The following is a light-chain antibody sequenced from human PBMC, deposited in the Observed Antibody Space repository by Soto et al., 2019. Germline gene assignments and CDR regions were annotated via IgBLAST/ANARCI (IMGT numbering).Light chain of an antibody. Sequence: QSALTQPASVSGSPGQSITISCTGTSSDVGNYKYVSWYQQHPGKAPKLMIYEVSNRPSGVSNRFSGSKSGNTASLTISGLQAEDETDYYCSSYTSSITRVFGTGTKVTVL. CDR3: SSYTSSITRV. CDR2: EVS. V-gene: IGLV2-14*01. J-gene: IGLJ1*01. CDR1: SSDVGNYKY.